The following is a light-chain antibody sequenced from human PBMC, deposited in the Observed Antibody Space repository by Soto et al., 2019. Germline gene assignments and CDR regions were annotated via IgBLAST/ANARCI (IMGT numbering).Light chain of an antibody. CDR3: QVWDSSGDHPEV. J-gene: IGLJ3*02. Sequence: QSVLTQSPSASASLGASVKLTCTLSSGHSSYAIAWHQQQPEKGPRYLMKLNSDGSHSKGDGIPDRFSGSSSGAERYLTISSLQSEDEADYYCQVWDSSGDHPEVFGGGTKVTVL. CDR1: SGHSSYA. V-gene: IGLV4-69*01. CDR2: LNSDGSH.